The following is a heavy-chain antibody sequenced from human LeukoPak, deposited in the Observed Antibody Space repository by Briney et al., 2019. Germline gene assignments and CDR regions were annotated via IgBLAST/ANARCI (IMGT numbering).Heavy chain of an antibody. CDR1: GFTFSTYG. CDR2: ISGSGDST. Sequence: QPGGSLRLSCAASGFTFSTYGMSWVRQAPGKGLEWVSAISGSGDSTYYADSVKGRFTISRDNSKNTLYLLMNSLRAEDTAVYYCAKRSGYYYYMDVWGKGTTVTISS. J-gene: IGHJ6*03. CDR3: AKRSGYYYYMDV. V-gene: IGHV3-23*01.